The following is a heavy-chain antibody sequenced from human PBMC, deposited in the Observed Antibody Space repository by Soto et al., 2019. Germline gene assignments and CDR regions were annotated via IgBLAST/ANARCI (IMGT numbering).Heavy chain of an antibody. CDR2: ISWNSGSI. D-gene: IGHD5-12*01. CDR1: GFTFDDYA. Sequence: SLRLSCAASGFTFDDYAMHWVRQAPGKGLEWVSGISWNSGSIGYADSVKGRFTISRDNAKNSLYLQMNSLRAEDTALYYCAKDMHSGPHYPPYYFDYWGQGTLVTVSS. J-gene: IGHJ4*02. V-gene: IGHV3-9*01. CDR3: AKDMHSGPHYPPYYFDY.